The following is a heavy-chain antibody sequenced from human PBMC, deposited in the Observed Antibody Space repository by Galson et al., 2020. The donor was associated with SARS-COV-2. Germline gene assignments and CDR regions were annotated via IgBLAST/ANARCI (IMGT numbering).Heavy chain of an antibody. V-gene: IGHV3-74*01. D-gene: IGHD3-3*01. J-gene: IGHJ3*02. CDR1: GFTFSSYW. Sequence: GGSLRLSCAASGFTFSSYWMHWVRQAPGKGLVWVARITSDGSSTSYADSVKGRFTISRDNAKNTLYLQMNSLRAEDTAVYYCARDHGWVLSPADAFDIWGQGTMVTVSS. CDR2: ITSDGSST. CDR3: ARDHGWVLSPADAFDI.